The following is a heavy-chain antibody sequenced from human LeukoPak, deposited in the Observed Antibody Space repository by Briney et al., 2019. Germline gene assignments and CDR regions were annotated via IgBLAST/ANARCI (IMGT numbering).Heavy chain of an antibody. V-gene: IGHV3-30*02. J-gene: IGHJ4*02. CDR3: AEDHGYSYGFPDY. CDR2: IRYDGSGQ. CDR1: GFTFTDYG. D-gene: IGHD5-18*01. Sequence: GGSLRLSCAASGFTFTDYGIHWVRQAPGKGLEWVTFIRYDGSGQYYADTAKGRFTISRDNTKNTLYLQMNSRRPEDTAVYYCAEDHGYSYGFPDYWGLGTLVTVSS.